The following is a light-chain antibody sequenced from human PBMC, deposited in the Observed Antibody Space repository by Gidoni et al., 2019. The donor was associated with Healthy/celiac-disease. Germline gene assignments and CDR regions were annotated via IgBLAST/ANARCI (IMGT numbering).Light chain of an antibody. Sequence: IVSTQSLGTLSVSPGERATLHCRASQSVSSSYLAWYQQKTGQTPRLLIYGASSRATGIPDKFSGSCSGTDFTLIISRLEAEDFALYYCQQDGRSPITFGQGTRLEIK. J-gene: IGKJ5*01. CDR2: GAS. CDR3: QQDGRSPIT. V-gene: IGKV3-20*01. CDR1: QSVSSSY.